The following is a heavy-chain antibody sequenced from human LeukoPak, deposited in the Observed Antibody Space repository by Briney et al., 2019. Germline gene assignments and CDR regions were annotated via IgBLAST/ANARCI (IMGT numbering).Heavy chain of an antibody. D-gene: IGHD1-26*01. CDR2: IKTDGSST. V-gene: IGHV3-74*03. CDR1: GFTFSGYW. J-gene: IGHJ4*02. Sequence: GGSLRLSCAASGFTFSGYWMYWVRHAPGKGLERVSRIKTDGSSTMYADSVEGRFTISRDNAKNTLYLQMNSLRVEDTAVYYCASGVGRTLRDYWGQGTLVTVSS. CDR3: ASGVGRTLRDY.